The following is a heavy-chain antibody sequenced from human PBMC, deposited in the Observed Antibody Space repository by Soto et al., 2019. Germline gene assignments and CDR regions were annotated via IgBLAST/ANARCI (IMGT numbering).Heavy chain of an antibody. D-gene: IGHD3-10*01. CDR2: INPNSGGT. Sequence: GASVKLSCKASGYTFTGYDMHWVRQAPGQGLEWMGWINPNSGGTNYAQKFQGGVTMTRDTSTSTAYMELSRLRSDDTAVYYCAREIGVRGVSYYYYGMDVWGQGPTVTVSS. J-gene: IGHJ6*02. CDR1: GYTFTGYD. CDR3: AREIGVRGVSYYYYGMDV. V-gene: IGHV1-2*02.